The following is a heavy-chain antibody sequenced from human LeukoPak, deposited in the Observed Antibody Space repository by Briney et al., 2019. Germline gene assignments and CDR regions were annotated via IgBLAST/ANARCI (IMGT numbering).Heavy chain of an antibody. V-gene: IGHV3-73*01. CDR1: GFTFSGSA. CDR3: TRLAGGDAFV. D-gene: IGHD2-21*01. Sequence: GGSLRLSCAASGFTFSGSAMHWVRQAPGKGLEWVGRIRSKANGYTTAYGASVKGRFTISRDDLKRTTYVQMKSLKIEDTAVYYCTRLAGGDAFVWGPGTMVTVSS. J-gene: IGHJ3*01. CDR2: IRSKANGYTT.